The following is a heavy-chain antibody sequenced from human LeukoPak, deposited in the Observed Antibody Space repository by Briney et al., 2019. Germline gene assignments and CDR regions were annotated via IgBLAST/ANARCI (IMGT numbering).Heavy chain of an antibody. Sequence: GGSLRLSCAASGFAFSSYSMNWVRQAPGKGLEWVSSISSSSSYIYYADSVKGRFTISRDNAKNSLYLQMNSLRAEDTAVYYCARQGGPYDSSGYYYFDYWGQGTLVTVSS. CDR1: GFAFSSYS. V-gene: IGHV3-21*01. CDR3: ARQGGPYDSSGYYYFDY. J-gene: IGHJ4*02. CDR2: ISSSSSYI. D-gene: IGHD3-22*01.